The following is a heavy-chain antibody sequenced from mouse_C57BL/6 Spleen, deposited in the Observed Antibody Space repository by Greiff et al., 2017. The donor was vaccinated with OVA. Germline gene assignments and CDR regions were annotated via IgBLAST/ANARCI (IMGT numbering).Heavy chain of an antibody. CDR3: ARWDSSGYNAMDY. Sequence: VQLQQSGAELVKPGAPVKISCKASGYAFSSYWMNWVKQRPGKGLEWIGQIYPGDGDTNYNGKFKGKATLTADKSSSTAYMQLSSLTSEDSAVYFCARWDSSGYNAMDYWGQGTSVTVSS. CDR1: GYAFSSYW. V-gene: IGHV1-80*01. D-gene: IGHD3-2*02. J-gene: IGHJ4*01. CDR2: IYPGDGDT.